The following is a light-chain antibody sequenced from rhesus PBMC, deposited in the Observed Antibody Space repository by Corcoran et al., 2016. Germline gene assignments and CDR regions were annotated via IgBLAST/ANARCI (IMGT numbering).Light chain of an antibody. CDR1: QSFSSS. CDR3: QQYYSYPLT. V-gene: IGKV1-46*01. Sequence: DIQMTQSPSSLSASVGDTVTITCRASQSFSSSLAWYQQKPGKAPKLLIYNASSLQSGVPSRFSGSKSWTDFTLTISSLQPEDIASYYCQQYYSYPLTFGGGTKVEIK. CDR2: NAS. J-gene: IGKJ4*01.